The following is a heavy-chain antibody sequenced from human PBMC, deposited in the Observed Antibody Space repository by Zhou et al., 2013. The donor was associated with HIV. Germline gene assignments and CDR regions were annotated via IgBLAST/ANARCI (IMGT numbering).Heavy chain of an antibody. CDR2: IIPIFGTR. J-gene: IGHJ6*03. Sequence: QVHLVQSGAGVKMPGSSVKVSCKASGGTFSSYAISWVRQAPGQGLEWMGGIIPIFGTRDYAQKFQGRVTITADGSTSTAYMELSSLRSEDTAVYYCARDSEPARVQYYYYHMDVWGKGTTVTVSS. V-gene: IGHV1-69*01. CDR1: GGTFSSYA. D-gene: IGHD1-1*01. CDR3: ARDSEPARVQYYYYHMDV.